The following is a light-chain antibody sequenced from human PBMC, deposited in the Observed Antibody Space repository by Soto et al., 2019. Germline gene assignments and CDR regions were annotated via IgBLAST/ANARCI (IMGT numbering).Light chain of an antibody. J-gene: IGLJ3*02. CDR3: HPWV. V-gene: IGLV1-40*01. Sequence: QSVLTQPPSVSGAPGQRVTISCTGSSSNIGAGYDVHWYQQLPGTAPKLLIYGNSNRPSGVPDRFSGSKSGTSASLAITGLQAEDEADYYCHPWVFGGGTKLT. CDR2: GNS. CDR1: SSNIGAGYD.